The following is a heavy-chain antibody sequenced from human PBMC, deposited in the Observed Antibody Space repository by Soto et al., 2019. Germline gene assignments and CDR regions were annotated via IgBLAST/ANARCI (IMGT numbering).Heavy chain of an antibody. D-gene: IGHD6-19*01. Sequence: PGGSLRLSCAASGFSFSSYGMSWVRQAPGKGLEWVSAISGSGGSTHYADSVKGRFTISRDNSKNTVYLQMNSLRAEDTAVYYCAKDLGWLSAYWGQGTLVTVSS. CDR3: AKDLGWLSAY. CDR2: ISGSGGST. CDR1: GFSFSSYG. J-gene: IGHJ4*02. V-gene: IGHV3-23*01.